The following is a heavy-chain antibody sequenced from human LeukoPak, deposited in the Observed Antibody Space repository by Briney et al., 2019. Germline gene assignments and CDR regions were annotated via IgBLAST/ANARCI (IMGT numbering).Heavy chain of an antibody. Sequence: GGSLRLSCAASGFTFSDYNMNWVRQAPGKGLEWVSYITNGGSTIHHADSVKGRFTISRDNAKKTLYLQMNSLRAEDTAVYYCARSIGMTGGGVDVWGQGTTVTVSS. CDR2: ITNGGSTI. CDR3: ARSIGMTGGGVDV. J-gene: IGHJ6*02. CDR1: GFTFSDYN. V-gene: IGHV3-11*01. D-gene: IGHD4-23*01.